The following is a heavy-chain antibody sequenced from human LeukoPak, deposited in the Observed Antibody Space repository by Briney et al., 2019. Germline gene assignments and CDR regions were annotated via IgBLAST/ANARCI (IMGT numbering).Heavy chain of an antibody. CDR1: GGSISSGCYY. J-gene: IGHJ5*02. CDR2: IYSSGST. Sequence: PSETLFLTCPVPGGSISSGCYYWSWIRQPAGKGLEWIGRIYSSGSTNYNPSLKSRVTISVDTSKNQFSLKLSSVTAADTAVYYCARDRAGGWFDPWGQGTLVTVSS. CDR3: ARDRAGGWFDP. D-gene: IGHD3-10*01. V-gene: IGHV4-61*02.